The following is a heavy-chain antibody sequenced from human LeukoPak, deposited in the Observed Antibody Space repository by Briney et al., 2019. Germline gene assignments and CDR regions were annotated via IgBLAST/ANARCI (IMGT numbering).Heavy chain of an antibody. Sequence: ASVKVSCKASGYTFTSYGISWVRQAPGQGLEWMGWISGYNGNTNYAQKLQGRVTMTTDTSTSTGYMELRSLRSDDTAVYYCARDIYAAGIAAAAYPDYWGQETLVTVSS. CDR3: ARDIYAAGIAAAAYPDY. D-gene: IGHD6-13*01. CDR1: GYTFTSYG. J-gene: IGHJ4*02. V-gene: IGHV1-18*01. CDR2: ISGYNGNT.